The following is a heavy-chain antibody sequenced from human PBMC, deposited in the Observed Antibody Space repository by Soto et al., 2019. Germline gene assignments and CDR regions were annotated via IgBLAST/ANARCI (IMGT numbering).Heavy chain of an antibody. J-gene: IGHJ4*02. CDR3: ANDLDSGSLLGY. CDR1: GFTFSSYG. D-gene: IGHD1-26*01. V-gene: IGHV3-30*18. CDR2: ISYDGSNK. Sequence: QVQLVESGGGVVQPGRSLRLSCAASGFTFSSYGMHWVRQAPGKGLEWVAVISYDGSNKYYADSVKGRFTISRDNSKNTLYLQMNSLRAEDTAVYYCANDLDSGSLLGYWGQGTLVTVSS.